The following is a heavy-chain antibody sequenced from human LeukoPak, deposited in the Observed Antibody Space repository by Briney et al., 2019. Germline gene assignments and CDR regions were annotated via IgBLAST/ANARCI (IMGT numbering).Heavy chain of an antibody. V-gene: IGHV3-30*18. CDR3: AKGELRYFDWLSKIDY. CDR1: GFTFSLYG. Sequence: GGSLRLSCAASGFTFSLYGIHWVRQAPGKGLEWVAVISHDGSNTYFADSVKGRFTISRDNSKNSLYLQMNSLRTEDTALYYCAKGELRYFDWLSKIDYWGQGTLVTVSS. J-gene: IGHJ4*02. D-gene: IGHD3-9*01. CDR2: ISHDGSNT.